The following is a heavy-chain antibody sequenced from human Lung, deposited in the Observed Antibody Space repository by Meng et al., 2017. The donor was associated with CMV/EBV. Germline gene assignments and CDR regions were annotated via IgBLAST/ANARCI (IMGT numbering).Heavy chain of an antibody. J-gene: IGHJ4*02. CDR2: IYWNDDK. CDR1: GLSLSTDGVG. D-gene: IGHD3-3*01. CDR3: AHRIFWSGYYDY. V-gene: IGHV2-5*01. Sequence: CTFAGLSLSTDGVGVGWIRQPPGKALEWFELIYWNDDKRYRPSLRNRLTVTKDTSKNQVVLTMTNMDPVDTATYYCAHRIFWSGYYDYWGQGILVTVSS.